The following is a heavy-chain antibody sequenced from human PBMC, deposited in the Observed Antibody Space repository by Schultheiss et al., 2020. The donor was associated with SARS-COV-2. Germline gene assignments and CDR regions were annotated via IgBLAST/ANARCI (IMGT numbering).Heavy chain of an antibody. CDR1: GGSISSYY. CDR2: INHSGST. CDR3: ARGTPYYDFWSGYYPLFDY. D-gene: IGHD3-3*01. V-gene: IGHV4-34*01. Sequence: SETLSLTCTVSGGSISSYYWSWIRQPPGKGLEWIGEINHSGSTNYNPSLKSRVTISVDTSKNQFSLKLSSVTAADTAVYYCARGTPYYDFWSGYYPLFDYWGQGTLVTVSS. J-gene: IGHJ4*02.